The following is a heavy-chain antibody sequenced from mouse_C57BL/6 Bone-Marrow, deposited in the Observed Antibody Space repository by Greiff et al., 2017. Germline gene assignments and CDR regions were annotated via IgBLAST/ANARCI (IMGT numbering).Heavy chain of an antibody. D-gene: IGHD4-1*01. Sequence: EVKLVESGPGLAKPSQTLSLTCSVTGYSIPSDYWNWIRKFPGNKLEYMGYISYSGSTYYNPSFKSRISITRDTSKNQYYLQLNSVTTEDTATYYCARSVNWDYFDYWGQGTTLTVSS. CDR3: ARSVNWDYFDY. J-gene: IGHJ2*01. CDR2: ISYSGST. V-gene: IGHV3-8*01. CDR1: GYSIPSDY.